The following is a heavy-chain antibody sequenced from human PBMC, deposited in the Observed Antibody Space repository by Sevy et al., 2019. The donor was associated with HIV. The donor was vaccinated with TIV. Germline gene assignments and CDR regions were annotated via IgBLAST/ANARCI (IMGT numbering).Heavy chain of an antibody. CDR3: ARDYNSGWRKFNLFDP. V-gene: IGHV3-30-3*01. Sequence: GGSLRLSCAASGFTFSAHAMHWVRQAPGKGLEWVALISYDGNSQYYADSVKGRFTISRDNAKNSLYLQMNNLRAEDTAVYYCARDYNSGWRKFNLFDPWGQGTLVTVSS. CDR1: GFTFSAHA. CDR2: ISYDGNSQ. J-gene: IGHJ5*02. D-gene: IGHD6-19*01.